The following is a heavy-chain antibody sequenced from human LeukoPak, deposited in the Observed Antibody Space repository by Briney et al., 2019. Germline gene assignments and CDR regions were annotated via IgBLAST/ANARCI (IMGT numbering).Heavy chain of an antibody. D-gene: IGHD5-12*01. CDR3: ARGIVATISGY. Sequence: ASVKVSCKASGYTFTSYYMHWVRQAPGQGLEWMGIINLSGGSTTYPQKFQGRVTMTRDTSTNTVYMELSSLRSEDTAVYYCARGIVATISGYWGQGTLVTVSS. CDR2: INLSGGST. CDR1: GYTFTSYY. V-gene: IGHV1-46*01. J-gene: IGHJ4*02.